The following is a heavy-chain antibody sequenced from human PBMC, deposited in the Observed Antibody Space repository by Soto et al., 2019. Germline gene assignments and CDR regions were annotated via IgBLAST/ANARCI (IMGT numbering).Heavy chain of an antibody. CDR3: AREGRGGALFDY. CDR2: IYYSGST. CDR1: GGSIRRYY. D-gene: IGHD3-16*01. V-gene: IGHV4-59*01. J-gene: IGHJ4*02. Sequence: QVQLPESGPGLVTPSETLSLPGTVSGGSIRRYYWSWIRQPPGKGLAGIGYIYYSGSTNYNPALKRRVNIAVDTSKGQVARKPSSVTAEDTAVYYCAREGRGGALFDYWGQGTLVTVSA.